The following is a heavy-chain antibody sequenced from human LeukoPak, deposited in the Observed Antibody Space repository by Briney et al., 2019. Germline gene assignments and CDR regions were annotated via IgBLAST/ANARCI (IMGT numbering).Heavy chain of an antibody. J-gene: IGHJ4*02. D-gene: IGHD3-10*01. Sequence: PGGSLRLSCAASGFTFSSYSMNWVRQAPGKGLEWVSVIYSGGSTYYADSVKVRFTISRDNSKNTLYLQMNSLRAEDTAAYYCARYFGSGNYYTDSWGQGTLVTVSS. CDR2: IYSGGST. V-gene: IGHV3-66*01. CDR1: GFTFSSYS. CDR3: ARYFGSGNYYTDS.